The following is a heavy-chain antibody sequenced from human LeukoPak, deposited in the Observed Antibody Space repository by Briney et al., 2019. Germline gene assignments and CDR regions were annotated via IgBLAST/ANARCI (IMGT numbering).Heavy chain of an antibody. V-gene: IGHV1-69*13. CDR3: ARVVGRYYDILTGYSIYYYYGMDV. J-gene: IGHJ6*02. CDR1: GGTFSSYA. Sequence: AASVKVSCKASGGTFSSYAISWVRQAPGQGLEWMGGIIPIFGTANYAQKFQGRVTITADESTSTADMELSSLRSEDTAVYYCARVVGRYYDILTGYSIYYYYGMDVWGQGTTVTVSS. D-gene: IGHD3-9*01. CDR2: IIPIFGTA.